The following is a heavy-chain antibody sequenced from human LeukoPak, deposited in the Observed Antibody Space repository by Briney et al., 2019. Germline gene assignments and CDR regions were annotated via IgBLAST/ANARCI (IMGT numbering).Heavy chain of an antibody. V-gene: IGHV1-2*04. D-gene: IGHD3-16*02. J-gene: IGHJ4*02. CDR2: INPNSGGT. CDR3: ARGTPGSYLGY. Sequence: ASLKVSCKASGYTFTGYYMHWVRQAPGQGLEWMGWINPNSGGTNYAQKFEGWVTLTRDTSVNTTYMELSRLTSDVTAVYFCARGTPGSYLGYWGQGTLVTVSP. CDR1: GYTFTGYY.